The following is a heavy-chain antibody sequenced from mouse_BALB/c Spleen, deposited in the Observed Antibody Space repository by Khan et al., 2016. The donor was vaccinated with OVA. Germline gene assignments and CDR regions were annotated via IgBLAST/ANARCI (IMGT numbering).Heavy chain of an antibody. D-gene: IGHD1-2*01. J-gene: IGHJ2*01. CDR1: GYSITSGYG. CDR3: ARTARIKY. Sequence: EVQLQESGPGLVKPSQSLSLTCTVTGYSITSGYGWNWIRQFPGNKLEWMGYISYSGSTNYNPSLKSRNSITRDTSKKQFFLQLNSVTTEDTATYYCARTARIKYWGQGTTLTVSS. CDR2: ISYSGST. V-gene: IGHV3-2*02.